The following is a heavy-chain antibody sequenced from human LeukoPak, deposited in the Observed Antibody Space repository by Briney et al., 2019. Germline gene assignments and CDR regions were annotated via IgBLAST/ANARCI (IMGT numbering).Heavy chain of an antibody. Sequence: PSETLSLTCTVYGGSISSYYWSWIRQPAGKGLEWIGRIYTSGSTNYNPSLKSRVTMSVDTSKNQFSLKLSSVTAADTAVYYCARESRYISSWYTDYWGQGTLVTVSS. D-gene: IGHD6-13*01. J-gene: IGHJ4*02. CDR2: IYTSGST. CDR3: ARESRYISSWYTDY. CDR1: GGSISSYY. V-gene: IGHV4-4*07.